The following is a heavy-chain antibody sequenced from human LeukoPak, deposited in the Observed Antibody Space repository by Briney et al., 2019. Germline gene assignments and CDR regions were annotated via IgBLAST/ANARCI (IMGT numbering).Heavy chain of an antibody. CDR1: GFTFSSYS. J-gene: IGHJ4*02. CDR2: ISSSGSTI. CDR3: ARGYYYDSSGYYNEDYFDY. V-gene: IGHV3-48*01. Sequence: GGSLRLSCAASGFTFSSYSMNWVRQAPGKGLEWVSYISSSGSTIYYADSVKGRFTISRDNAKNSLYLQMNSLRAEDTAVYYCARGYYYDSSGYYNEDYFDYWGQGTLVTVSS. D-gene: IGHD3-22*01.